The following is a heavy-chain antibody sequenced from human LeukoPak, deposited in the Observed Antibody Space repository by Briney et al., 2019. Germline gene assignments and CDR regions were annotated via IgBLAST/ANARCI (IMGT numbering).Heavy chain of an antibody. V-gene: IGHV3-30*04. CDR1: GFTFSSYA. Sequence: GRSLRLSCAASGFTFSSYAMHWVRQAPGKGLEWVAVIPYDGSNKYYADSVKGRFTISRDNSKNTLYLQMNSLRAEDTAVYYCARDLNSGYDDDAFDIWGQGTMVTVSS. J-gene: IGHJ3*02. CDR2: IPYDGSNK. D-gene: IGHD5-12*01. CDR3: ARDLNSGYDDDAFDI.